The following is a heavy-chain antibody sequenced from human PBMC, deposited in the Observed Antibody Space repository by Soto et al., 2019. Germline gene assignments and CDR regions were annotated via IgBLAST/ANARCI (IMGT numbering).Heavy chain of an antibody. CDR1: GGSFSGYY. CDR2: INHSGST. V-gene: IGHV4-34*01. D-gene: IGHD3-9*01. Sequence: QVQLQQWGAGLLKPSETLSLTCAVYGGSFSGYYWSWIRQPPGKGLEWIGEINHSGSTNYNPSLKSRVTISVDTSKNQFSLKLSSVTAADTAVYYCARGLGRYFDWLPPTYYFDYWGQGTLVTVSS. CDR3: ARGLGRYFDWLPPTYYFDY. J-gene: IGHJ4*02.